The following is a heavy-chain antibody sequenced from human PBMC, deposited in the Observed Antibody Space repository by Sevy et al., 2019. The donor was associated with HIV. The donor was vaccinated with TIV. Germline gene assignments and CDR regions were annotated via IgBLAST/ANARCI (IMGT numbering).Heavy chain of an antibody. Sequence: SDTLSLTCTVSDGSISSYYWSWIRQPPGKGLEWIGYIYYSGSTNYNPSLKSRVTISVDTSKNQFSLKLSSVTAADTAVYYCARGARIAARPRIYYYMDVWGKGTTVTVSS. CDR3: ARGARIAARPRIYYYMDV. D-gene: IGHD6-6*01. V-gene: IGHV4-59*01. J-gene: IGHJ6*03. CDR2: IYYSGST. CDR1: DGSISSYY.